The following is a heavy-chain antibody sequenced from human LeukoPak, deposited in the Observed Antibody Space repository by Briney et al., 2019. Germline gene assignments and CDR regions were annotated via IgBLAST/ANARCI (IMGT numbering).Heavy chain of an antibody. CDR1: GYTFTSYD. V-gene: IGHV1-8*01. D-gene: IGHD3-10*01. Sequence: ASVKVSCKASGYTFTSYDINWVRQATGQGLEWMGWMNPNSGNTGYAQKFQGRVTMTRNTSISTAYMELSSLRSEDTAVYYCASLSKIYYGSGSTTPWGQGTLVTVSS. CDR3: ASLSKIYYGSGSTTP. J-gene: IGHJ5*02. CDR2: MNPNSGNT.